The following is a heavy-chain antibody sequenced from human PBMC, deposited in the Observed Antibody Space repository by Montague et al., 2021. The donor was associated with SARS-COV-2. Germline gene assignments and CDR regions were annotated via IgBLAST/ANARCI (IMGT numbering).Heavy chain of an antibody. V-gene: IGHV4-39*07. CDR2: IYYSGST. CDR1: GGSISSSSYY. D-gene: IGHD6-13*01. J-gene: IGHJ6*02. Sequence: SETLSLTCTVSGGSISSSSYYWGWIRQPPGKGLEWIGSIYYSGSTYYNPSLKSRVTISVDTSKNQFSLKLSPVTAADTAVYYCARVGRQQLVRLSGMDVWGQGTTVTASS. CDR3: ARVGRQQLVRLSGMDV.